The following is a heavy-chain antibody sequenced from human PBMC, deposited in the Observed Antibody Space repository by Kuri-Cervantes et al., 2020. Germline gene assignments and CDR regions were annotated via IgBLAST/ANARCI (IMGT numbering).Heavy chain of an antibody. CDR3: ARVNNWNYDNWYFDL. D-gene: IGHD1-7*01. J-gene: IGHJ2*01. CDR2: INAGNGNT. Sequence: ASVKVSCKASGYTFTSYGISWVRQAPGQGLEWMGWINAGNGNTKYSQKFQGRVTITRDTSASTAYMELSSLRSEDTAVYYCARVNNWNYDNWYFDLWGRGTLVTVSS. CDR1: GYTFTSYG. V-gene: IGHV1-3*01.